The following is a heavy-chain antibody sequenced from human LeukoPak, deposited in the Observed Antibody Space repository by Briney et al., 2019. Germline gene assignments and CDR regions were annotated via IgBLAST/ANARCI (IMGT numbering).Heavy chain of an antibody. CDR1: GFSFSTYN. Sequence: GGSLRLSCAVSGFSFSTYNMNWVRQAPGKGLEWVSSITMSSTYIYHADSVKGRFTISRDNAKNSLFPQMNSLRAEDTAVYYCARVLRDYYFDYWGQGTLVTVSS. CDR3: ARVLRDYYFDY. J-gene: IGHJ4*02. CDR2: ITMSSTYI. V-gene: IGHV3-21*01. D-gene: IGHD3-9*01.